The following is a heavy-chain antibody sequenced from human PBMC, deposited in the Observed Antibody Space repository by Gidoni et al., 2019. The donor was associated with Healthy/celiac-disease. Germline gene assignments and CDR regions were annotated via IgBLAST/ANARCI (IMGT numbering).Heavy chain of an antibody. D-gene: IGHD2-21*02. Sequence: CKGSGYSFTSYWIGWVRQMPGKGLEWMGIIYPGDSDTRYSPSFQGQVTISADKSISTAYLPWSSLKASDTAMYYCARHDVPVAHCGSDCTPLDYWGQGTLVTVST. J-gene: IGHJ4*02. CDR3: ARHDVPVAHCGSDCTPLDY. CDR1: GYSFTSYW. V-gene: IGHV5-51*01. CDR2: IYPGDSDT.